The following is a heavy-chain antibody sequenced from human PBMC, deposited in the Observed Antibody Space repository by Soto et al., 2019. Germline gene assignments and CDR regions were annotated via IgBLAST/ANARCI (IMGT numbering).Heavy chain of an antibody. J-gene: IGHJ6*02. D-gene: IGHD2-2*02. V-gene: IGHV3-30*18. CDR1: GFTFSSYG. CDR2: ISYDGSNK. Sequence: QVQLVESGGGVVQPGRSLRLSCAASGFTFSSYGMHWVRQAPGKGLEWVAVISYDGSNKYYADSVKGRFTISRDNSKNTLYLQMNRLRAEDTAVYYCAKAGYCSSTSCYNPYYYYYGMDVWGQGTTVTVSS. CDR3: AKAGYCSSTSCYNPYYYYYGMDV.